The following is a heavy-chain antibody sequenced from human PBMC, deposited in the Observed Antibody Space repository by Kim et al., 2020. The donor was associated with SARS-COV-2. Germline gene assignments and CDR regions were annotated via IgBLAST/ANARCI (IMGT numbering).Heavy chain of an antibody. Sequence: SETLSLTCTVSGGSISSYYWSWIRQPPGKGLEWIGYIYYSGSTNYNPSLKSRVTISVDTSKNQFSLKLSSVTAADTAVYYCARAPLLGAFDIWGQGTVVTVSS. J-gene: IGHJ3*02. V-gene: IGHV4-59*13. CDR3: ARAPLLGAFDI. D-gene: IGHD3-10*01. CDR1: GGSISSYY. CDR2: IYYSGST.